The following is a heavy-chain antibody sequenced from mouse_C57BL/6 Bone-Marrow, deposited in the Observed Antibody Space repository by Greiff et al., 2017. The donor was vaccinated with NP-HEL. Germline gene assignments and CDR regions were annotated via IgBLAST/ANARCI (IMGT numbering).Heavy chain of an antibody. CDR2: INPGSGGD. J-gene: IGHJ4*01. D-gene: IGHD1-1*01. CDR1: GFAFTNYL. Sequence: QVQLQQSGAELVRPGTSVKVTCKASGFAFTNYLIEWVKQRPGQGLEWLGVINPGSGGDNYTEKFQGKGTLTADKSSSTAYMQLSSLSSEDSAVYFCARGATVVATYYAMDYWGKGTSVTVSS. V-gene: IGHV1-54*01. CDR3: ARGATVVATYYAMDY.